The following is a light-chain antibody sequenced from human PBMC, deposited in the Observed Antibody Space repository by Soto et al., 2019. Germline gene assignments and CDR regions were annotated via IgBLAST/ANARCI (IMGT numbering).Light chain of an antibody. CDR2: AAS. CDR1: QAIRND. J-gene: IGKJ5*01. CDR3: LQDYNYPPT. V-gene: IGKV1-6*02. Sequence: AIQMTQSPSSQFASVGDRVTITCRASQAIRNDLGWYQQKPGKAPKLLIYAASSLQSGVPSRFSGSGSGTDLTLTISSLQAEDFATYYCLQDYNYPPTFGQGTRLEIK.